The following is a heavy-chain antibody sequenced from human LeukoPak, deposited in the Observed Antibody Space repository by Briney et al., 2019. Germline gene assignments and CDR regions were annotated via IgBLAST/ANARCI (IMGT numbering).Heavy chain of an antibody. CDR1: GGSISSGGYY. J-gene: IGHJ6*03. CDR2: IYYSGST. V-gene: IGHV4-31*03. D-gene: IGHD3-9*01. Sequence: PSETLSLTCTVPGGSISSGGYYWSWIRQHPGKGLEWIGYIYYSGSTYYNPSLKSRVTISVDTSKNQFSLKLSSVTAADTAVYYCARGGDYDILTGLSYYYYMDVWGKGTTVTVSS. CDR3: ARGGDYDILTGLSYYYYMDV.